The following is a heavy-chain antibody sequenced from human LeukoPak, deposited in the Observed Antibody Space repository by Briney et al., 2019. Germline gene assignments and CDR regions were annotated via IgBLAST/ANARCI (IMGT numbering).Heavy chain of an antibody. CDR1: GFTFSSYA. CDR2: ISGSGGST. Sequence: PGGSLRLSCAASGFTFSSYAMSWVRQAPVKGLEWVSAISGSGGSTYYADSVKGRFTISRDNSKNTLYLQMNSLRAEDTAVYYCAKIKGCSSTSCPHAFDIWGQGTMVTVSS. J-gene: IGHJ3*02. D-gene: IGHD2-2*01. V-gene: IGHV3-23*01. CDR3: AKIKGCSSTSCPHAFDI.